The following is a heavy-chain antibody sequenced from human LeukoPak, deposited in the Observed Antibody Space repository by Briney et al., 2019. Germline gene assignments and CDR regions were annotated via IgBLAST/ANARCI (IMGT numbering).Heavy chain of an antibody. CDR1: GFTFSSYA. CDR3: AKGSSGTSGYAFGLSAVDY. CDR2: ISGSGGST. D-gene: IGHD5-12*01. V-gene: IGHV3-23*01. J-gene: IGHJ4*02. Sequence: PGGSLRLSCAASGFTFSSYAMSWVRQAPGKGLEWVSAISGSGGSTYYADSVKGRFTISRDNSKNTLYLQMNSLRAEDTAVYYCAKGSSGTSGYAFGLSAVDYWGQGTLVTVSS.